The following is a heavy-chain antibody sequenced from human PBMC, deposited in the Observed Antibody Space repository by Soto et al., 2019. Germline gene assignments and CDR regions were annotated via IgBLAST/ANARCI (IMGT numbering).Heavy chain of an antibody. D-gene: IGHD3-10*01. Sequence: GGSLRLSCAASGFTFSSYAMSWVRQAPGKGLEWVSAISGSGGSTYYADSVKGRFTISGDNSKNTLYLQMNSLRAEDTAVYYCAKSSVGFARTLYYSDYWGQGTLVTVSS. CDR3: AKSSVGFARTLYYSDY. CDR1: GFTFSSYA. J-gene: IGHJ4*02. CDR2: ISGSGGST. V-gene: IGHV3-23*01.